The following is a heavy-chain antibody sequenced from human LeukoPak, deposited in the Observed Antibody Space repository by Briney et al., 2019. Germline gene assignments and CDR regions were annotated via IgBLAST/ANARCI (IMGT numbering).Heavy chain of an antibody. CDR2: ISGGGETT. J-gene: IGHJ4*02. V-gene: IGHV3-23*01. CDR3: AKVREAWDY. CDR1: GFSFSTSL. Sequence: GGSLRLSCVASGFSFSTSLMGWVRQAPGKGLEWVSAISGGGETTYYADSVKGRFTISRDNSESTLYLRMDSLGADDTAVYYCAKVREAWDYWGQGTQVAVSS. D-gene: IGHD5-24*01.